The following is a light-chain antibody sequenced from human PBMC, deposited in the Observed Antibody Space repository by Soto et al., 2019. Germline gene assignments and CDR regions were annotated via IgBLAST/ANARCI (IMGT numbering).Light chain of an antibody. Sequence: DLQMTQSPSSLSASVGDRVTITCRASQSTSSYLNWYQQKPGKAPKLLIYAASSLQSGVPSRFSGSGSGTDFTLTISSLQPEDFATYYCQQSYSTPRTFGQGTKVEIK. CDR2: AAS. V-gene: IGKV1-39*01. CDR1: QSTSSY. J-gene: IGKJ1*01. CDR3: QQSYSTPRT.